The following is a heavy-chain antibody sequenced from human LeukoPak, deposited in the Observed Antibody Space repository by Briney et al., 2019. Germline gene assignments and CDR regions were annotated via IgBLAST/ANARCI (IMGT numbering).Heavy chain of an antibody. CDR3: AKDLRWIVQH. Sequence: GGSLRLSCAASGFTFSSYAMSCVRHAPGKGLEWVSAISGSGGSTYYADSVKGRFTISRDNSKNTLYLQMNSLRAEDTAVYYCAKDLRWIVQHWGQGTLVTVSS. CDR1: GFTFSSYA. D-gene: IGHD4-23*01. CDR2: ISGSGGST. V-gene: IGHV3-23*01. J-gene: IGHJ1*01.